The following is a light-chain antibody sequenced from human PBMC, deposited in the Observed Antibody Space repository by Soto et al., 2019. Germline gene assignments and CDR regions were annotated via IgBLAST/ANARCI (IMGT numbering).Light chain of an antibody. V-gene: IGKV3-11*01. CDR2: DAS. J-gene: IGKJ2*01. Sequence: EFVLTQSPATLSLSPGERATLSCRASQSISSNLAWYQQKPGQAPRLLIYDASNRATGIPARFSGSGSGTDFTLTISSLAPADFAVYYCQQRSNWPPMYTFGQGNNLEIK. CDR3: QQRSNWPPMYT. CDR1: QSISSN.